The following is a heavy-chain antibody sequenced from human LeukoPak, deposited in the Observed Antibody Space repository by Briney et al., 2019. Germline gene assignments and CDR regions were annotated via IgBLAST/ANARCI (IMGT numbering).Heavy chain of an antibody. CDR2: ISAYNANT. Sequence: GASVKVSFKASGYTFTSYGISWVRQAPGQGLEWMGWISAYNANTNYAQKFQGRVTMTEDTSTDTAYMELSSLRSEDTAVYYCATDTQAGQRYYYYYYGMDVWGQGTTVTVSS. D-gene: IGHD3-10*01. J-gene: IGHJ6*02. V-gene: IGHV1-18*01. CDR1: GYTFTSYG. CDR3: ATDTQAGQRYYYYYYGMDV.